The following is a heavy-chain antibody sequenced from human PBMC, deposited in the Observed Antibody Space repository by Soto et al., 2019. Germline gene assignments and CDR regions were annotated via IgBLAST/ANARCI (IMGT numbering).Heavy chain of an antibody. J-gene: IGHJ5*01. CDR3: AKLRYFDGSSYNLFEY. V-gene: IGHV3-74*01. CDR1: GFTLSSRW. D-gene: IGHD3-9*01. CDR2: IKTDGTIT. Sequence: GGSLRLSCVVSGFTLSSRWMHWVRQTPGKGLVWVSRIKTDGTITNYADSVKGRFTVSRDNSKNTLYLQMNSLRVEDTAVYYCAKLRYFDGSSYNLFEYWGQGTPVTVSS.